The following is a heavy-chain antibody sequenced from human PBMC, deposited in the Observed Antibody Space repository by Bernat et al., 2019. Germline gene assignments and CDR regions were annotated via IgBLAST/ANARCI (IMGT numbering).Heavy chain of an antibody. J-gene: IGHJ3*02. Sequence: EVQLVESGGGLIQPGGSLRLSCAASGFTVSSNYMSWVRQAPGKGLEWVSVIYSGGSTYYADSVKGRFTISRDNSKNTLYLQMNSRRAEDTAVYYCARDLSGVGGSNVLDAFDIWGQGTMVTVSS. V-gene: IGHV3-53*01. CDR2: IYSGGST. CDR3: ARDLSGVGGSNVLDAFDI. D-gene: IGHD1-26*01. CDR1: GFTVSSNY.